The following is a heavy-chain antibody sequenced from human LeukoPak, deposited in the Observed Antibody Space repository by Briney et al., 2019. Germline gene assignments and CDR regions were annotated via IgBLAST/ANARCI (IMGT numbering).Heavy chain of an antibody. J-gene: IGHJ6*03. CDR3: ARVGVVGYFYYMDV. CDR1: EYALTRYD. V-gene: IGHV1-46*01. CDR2: INPSGGTT. Sequence: ASVKISCKASEYALTRYDMHWVRQAPGQGLEWMGIINPSGGTTTYAQKFKGRITMTRDTFTGTVYMEVNSLRSEDTAVYYCARVGVVGYFYYMDVWGKGTTVTVSS. D-gene: IGHD3-10*01.